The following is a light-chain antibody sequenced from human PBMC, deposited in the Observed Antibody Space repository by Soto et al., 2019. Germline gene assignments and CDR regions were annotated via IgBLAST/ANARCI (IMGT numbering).Light chain of an antibody. J-gene: IGKJ1*01. CDR2: KAS. CDR3: QHYNSYSEA. CDR1: QTISSW. Sequence: SQVTPSPSTRAGSVGASVHITFRASQTISSWLAWYQQKPGKAPKLLIYKASTLKSGVPSRFSGSGSGTEFTLSIFILQPDDFATYYCQHYNSYSEAFGEGTKVDIK. V-gene: IGKV1-5*03.